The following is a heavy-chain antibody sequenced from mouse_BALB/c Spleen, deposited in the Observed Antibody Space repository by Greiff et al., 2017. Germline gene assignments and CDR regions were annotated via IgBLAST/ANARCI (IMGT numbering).Heavy chain of an antibody. Sequence: VQLQQSGPELVKPGASVKMSCKASGYTFTSSVMNWVKPKPGQGLEWIGYINPYNDGTNYNEKFKGKATLTSDKSASTSYMELSSLTSEGSAVYYCARPIHYYGYWYFDVWGAGTTGTVSS. J-gene: IGHJ1*01. V-gene: IGHV1-14*01. CDR1: GYTFTSSV. CDR2: INPYNDGT. D-gene: IGHD1-2*01. CDR3: ARPIHYYGYWYFDV.